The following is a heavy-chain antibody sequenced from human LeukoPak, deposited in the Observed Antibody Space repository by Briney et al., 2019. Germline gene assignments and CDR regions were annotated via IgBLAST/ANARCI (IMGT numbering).Heavy chain of an antibody. Sequence: PGGSLRLSCAASGFTFSSYEMNWVRQAPGKGLEWVSYISSSGRTTYYADSVKGRFTMSRDNAKNSLNLQMNSLRAEDTAVYYCAGGDYGDYGGYDYWGQGTLVTVSS. CDR3: AGGDYGDYGGYDY. V-gene: IGHV3-48*03. CDR2: ISSSGRTT. J-gene: IGHJ4*02. D-gene: IGHD4-17*01. CDR1: GFTFSSYE.